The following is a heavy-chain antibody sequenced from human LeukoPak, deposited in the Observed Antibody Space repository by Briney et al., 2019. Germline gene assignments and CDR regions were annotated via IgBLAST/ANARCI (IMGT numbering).Heavy chain of an antibody. Sequence: SETLSLTCTVSGGSISSYYWSWIRQPLGKGLEWIGYIYYSGSTNYNPSLKSRVTISVDTSKNQFSLKLSSVTAADTAVYYCARTILDDYVWGSYHHFDYWGQGTLVTVSS. CDR1: GGSISSYY. CDR2: IYYSGST. J-gene: IGHJ4*02. D-gene: IGHD3-16*02. CDR3: ARTILDDYVWGSYHHFDY. V-gene: IGHV4-59*12.